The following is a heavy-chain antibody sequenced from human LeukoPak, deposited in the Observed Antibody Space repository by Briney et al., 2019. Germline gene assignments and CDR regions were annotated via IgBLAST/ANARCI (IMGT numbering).Heavy chain of an antibody. CDR1: GDTFIIND. D-gene: IGHD6-13*01. Sequence: RASVTVSFTASGDTFIINDINWVRQAPGQGIEWMGWMNPNSGNTGYAQKFQGRVTMTRNISITTAYMELTDLRSEDTAVYYCARVTAAGTWTFDIWGQGTTVTVSS. J-gene: IGHJ3*02. V-gene: IGHV1-8*02. CDR2: MNPNSGNT. CDR3: ARVTAAGTWTFDI.